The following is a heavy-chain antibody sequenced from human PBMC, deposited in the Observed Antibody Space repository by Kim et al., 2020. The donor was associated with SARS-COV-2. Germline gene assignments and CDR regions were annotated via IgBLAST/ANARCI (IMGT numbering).Heavy chain of an antibody. V-gene: IGHV7-4-1*02. D-gene: IGHD3-10*01. J-gene: IGHJ6*02. CDR2: INTNTGNP. CDR1: GYTFTSYA. Sequence: ASVKVSCKASGYTFTSYAMNWVRQAPGQGLEWMGWINTNTGNPTYAQGFTGRFVFSLDTSVSTAYLQISSLKAEDTAVYYCARGVTMVRGPPSLDMDVWGQGTTVTVSS. CDR3: ARGVTMVRGPPSLDMDV.